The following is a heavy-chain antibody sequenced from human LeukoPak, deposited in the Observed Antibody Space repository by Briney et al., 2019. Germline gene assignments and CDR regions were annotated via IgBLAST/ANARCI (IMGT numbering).Heavy chain of an antibody. J-gene: IGHJ4*02. CDR3: ARFTTAHEDDSAFDH. CDR2: INLVGIT. CDR1: GGSLRRHF. D-gene: IGHD1-1*01. V-gene: IGHV4-34*01. Sequence: PSETLSLTCAVSGGSLRRHFWAWIRQPPGMGLEWIGEINLVGITTYNKSLGGRASISMDTSNNQFSLTLQSVTAADTALYFCARFTTAHEDDSAFDHWGQGSLVIVSS.